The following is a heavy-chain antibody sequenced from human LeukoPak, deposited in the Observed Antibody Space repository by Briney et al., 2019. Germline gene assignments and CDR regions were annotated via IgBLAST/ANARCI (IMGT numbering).Heavy chain of an antibody. Sequence: GGSLRLSCAASGFTFSGYAMSWVRQAPGKGLEWVSAISGSGGSTYYADSVKGRFTISRDNSKNTLYLQMNSLRAEDTAVYYCAIFSSVTGTTIWGQGTLVTVSS. D-gene: IGHD1-7*01. CDR1: GFTFSGYA. J-gene: IGHJ4*02. V-gene: IGHV3-23*01. CDR3: AIFSSVTGTTI. CDR2: ISGSGGST.